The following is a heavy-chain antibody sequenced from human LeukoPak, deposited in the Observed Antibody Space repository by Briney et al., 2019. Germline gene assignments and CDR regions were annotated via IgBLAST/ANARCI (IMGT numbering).Heavy chain of an antibody. D-gene: IGHD2-8*02. CDR1: GASVSSDGYY. CDR2: IYYSGST. V-gene: IGHV4-31*03. J-gene: IGHJ4*02. Sequence: PSETPSLTCTLSGASVSSDGYYWSWIRQHPGKGLEWIGYIYYSGSTYYNPSLKRRVTISVDTSKNQFSLKLSSVTAADTAVYYCAREDPGLGFFDYCHQGPVATVSS. CDR3: AREDPGLGFFDY.